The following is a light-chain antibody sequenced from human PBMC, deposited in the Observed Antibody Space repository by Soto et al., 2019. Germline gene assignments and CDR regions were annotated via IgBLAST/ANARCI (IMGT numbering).Light chain of an antibody. J-gene: IGKJ1*01. Sequence: DIVMTQSPDSLAVSLGERATINCKSSQSVLYSSNNKNYLAWYQQKAGQPPKLLIYWASTRESGVPERFSGSGSGTDFTLTISSLQAEDVAIYYCQQYYSITTFGQGTKVEIK. CDR3: QQYYSITT. CDR1: QSVLYSSNNKNY. CDR2: WAS. V-gene: IGKV4-1*01.